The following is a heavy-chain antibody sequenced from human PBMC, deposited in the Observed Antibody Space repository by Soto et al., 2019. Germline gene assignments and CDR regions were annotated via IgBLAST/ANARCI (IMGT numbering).Heavy chain of an antibody. J-gene: IGHJ6*03. CDR2: IYYSGST. V-gene: IGHV4-59*08. CDR3: ARHKGVCSSTICRYYYYYMDV. CDR1: GGSISSYY. D-gene: IGHD2-2*01. Sequence: SETLSLTCTVYGGSISSYYWSWIRQPPGKGLEWIGYIYYSGSTNYNPSLKSRVTISVDTSKNQFPLKLSSVTAADTAVYYCARHKGVCSSTICRYYYYYMDVWGKGTTVTVSS.